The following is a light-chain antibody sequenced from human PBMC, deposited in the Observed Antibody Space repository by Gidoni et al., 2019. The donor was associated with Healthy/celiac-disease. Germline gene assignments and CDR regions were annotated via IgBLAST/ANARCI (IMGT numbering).Light chain of an antibody. J-gene: IGKJ2*01. V-gene: IGKV3-11*01. Sequence: ELVLTQSPATLSLSPGERATLSCRASQSVSSYLAWYQQKPGQAPRLLIYDASNRATGIPARFSGSGSGTDFTLTISSLEPEDFAVYYCQQRSNWAYTFXQXTKLEIK. CDR1: QSVSSY. CDR2: DAS. CDR3: QQRSNWAYT.